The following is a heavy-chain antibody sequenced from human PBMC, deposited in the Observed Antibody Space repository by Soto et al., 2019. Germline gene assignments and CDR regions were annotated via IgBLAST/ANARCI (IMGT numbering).Heavy chain of an antibody. D-gene: IGHD6-19*01. V-gene: IGHV3-30*18. CDR1: GFTFSSYG. Sequence: GGSLRLSCAASGFTFSSYGMHWVRQAPGKGLEWVAVISYDGSNKYYADSVKGRFTISRDNSKNTLYLQMNSLRAEDTAVYYCAKESSGSLSWGQGTLVTVSS. J-gene: IGHJ5*02. CDR3: AKESSGSLS. CDR2: ISYDGSNK.